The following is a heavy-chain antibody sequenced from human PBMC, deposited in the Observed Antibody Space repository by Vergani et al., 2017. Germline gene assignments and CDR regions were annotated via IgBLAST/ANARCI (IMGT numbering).Heavy chain of an antibody. CDR3: ARDQAWELQDDDAFDI. V-gene: IGHV1-2*02. CDR1: GYTFTGYY. D-gene: IGHD1-26*01. J-gene: IGHJ3*02. CDR2: INPNSGGT. Sequence: QVQLVQSGAEVKKPGASVKVSCKASGYTFTGYYMHWVRQAPGHGLEWMGWINPNSGGTNYAQKFQGRVTMTRDTSISTAYMELSRLRSDDTAVYYCARDQAWELQDDDAFDIWGQGTMVTVSS.